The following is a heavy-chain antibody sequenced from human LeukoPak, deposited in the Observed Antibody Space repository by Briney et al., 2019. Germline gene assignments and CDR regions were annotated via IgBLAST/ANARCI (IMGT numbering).Heavy chain of an antibody. D-gene: IGHD2-2*01. V-gene: IGHV3-23*01. Sequence: GGSLRLSCSASGFTFSSYAMSWVRQAPGKGLEWVSAISGSGGSTYYADSVKGRFAISRDNSKNTLYLQMNSLRAEDTAVYYCAKRPNGAPAKFDYWGQGTLVTVSS. CDR2: ISGSGGST. CDR1: GFTFSSYA. J-gene: IGHJ4*02. CDR3: AKRPNGAPAKFDY.